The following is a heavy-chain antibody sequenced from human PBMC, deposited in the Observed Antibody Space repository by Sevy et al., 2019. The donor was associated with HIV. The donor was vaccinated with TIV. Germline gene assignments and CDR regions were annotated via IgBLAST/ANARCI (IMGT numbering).Heavy chain of an antibody. D-gene: IGHD2-15*01. CDR3: ARDFPEDCSGGSCYSFHYYYGMDV. CDR2: ISSSSSYI. V-gene: IGHV3-21*01. Sequence: GGSLRLSCAASGFTFSSYGMHWVRQAPGKGLEWVSSISSSSSYIYYADSVKGRFTISRDNAKNSLYLQMNSLRAEDTAVYYCARDFPEDCSGGSCYSFHYYYGMDVWGQGTTVTVSS. J-gene: IGHJ6*02. CDR1: GFTFSSYG.